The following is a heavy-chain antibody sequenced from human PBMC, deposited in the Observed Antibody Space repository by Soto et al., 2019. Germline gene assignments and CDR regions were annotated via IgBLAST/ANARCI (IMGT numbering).Heavy chain of an antibody. CDR2: ISISGSNI. J-gene: IGHJ4*02. D-gene: IGHD3-3*01. CDR1: GFTFNDYY. CDR3: ARGWRYDFWSGYFEF. V-gene: IGHV3-11*01. Sequence: VQLVESGGGLVKPGGSLRLSCAASGFTFNDYYMTWIRQAPGKGLEWISYISISGSNIHYADSVKGRFTISRDNAKKSLYLQMDSLRAEDTAVYFCARGWRYDFWSGYFEFWDQGALVTVSS.